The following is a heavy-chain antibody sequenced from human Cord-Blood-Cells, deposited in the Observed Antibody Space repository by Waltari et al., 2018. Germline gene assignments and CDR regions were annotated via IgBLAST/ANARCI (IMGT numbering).Heavy chain of an antibody. D-gene: IGHD6-13*01. Sequence: EVQLVQSGAEVKKPGESLMISCKGSGYSFTSSWIGWVRQMPGQGLEWMGIIYPGDSDTRYSPSFQGQVTISADKSISTAYLQWSSLKASDTAMYYCARLLGEGAAGTFYYFDYWGQGTLVTVSS. CDR2: IYPGDSDT. J-gene: IGHJ4*02. CDR3: ARLLGEGAAGTFYYFDY. V-gene: IGHV5-51*01. CDR1: GYSFTSSW.